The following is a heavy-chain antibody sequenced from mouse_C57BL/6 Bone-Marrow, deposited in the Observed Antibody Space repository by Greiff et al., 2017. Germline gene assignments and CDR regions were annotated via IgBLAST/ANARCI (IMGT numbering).Heavy chain of an antibody. J-gene: IGHJ4*01. Sequence: VMLVESGPGLVQPSQSLSITCTVSGFSLTSYGVHWVRQSPGKGLEWLGVIWSGGSTDYNAAFISRLSISKDNSKSQVFFKMNSLQADDTAIYYCARPPSRDYAMDYWGQGTSVTDSS. CDR3: ARPPSRDYAMDY. V-gene: IGHV2-2*01. CDR2: IWSGGST. CDR1: GFSLTSYG.